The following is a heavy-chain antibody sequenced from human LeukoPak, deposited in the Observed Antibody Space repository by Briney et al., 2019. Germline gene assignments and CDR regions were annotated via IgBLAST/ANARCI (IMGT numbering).Heavy chain of an antibody. CDR1: GFTFSTYP. CDR3: ARDLGEMATTNSDY. V-gene: IGHV3-21*01. CDR2: ISSSSSYK. J-gene: IGHJ4*02. D-gene: IGHD5-24*01. Sequence: GGSLRLFCAASGFTFSTYPMNWVRQAPGKGLEWVSCISSSSSYKYYADSVKGRFTISRDNAKNSLYLQMNTLRAEDTAVYYCARDLGEMATTNSDYWGQGTLVTVSS.